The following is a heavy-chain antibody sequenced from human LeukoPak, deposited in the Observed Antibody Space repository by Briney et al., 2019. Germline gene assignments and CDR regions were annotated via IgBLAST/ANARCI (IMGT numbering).Heavy chain of an antibody. CDR2: IWYDGSNK. Sequence: PGRSLTLSCAASGFTFSSYGMHWVRHAPGKGLEWVVVIWYDGSNKSYPDSVKVRFTISRDNSKNTLYLQMNSLRAADAAVYYGASDQVDILTGNPYYFYGMDVWGQGTTVTVSS. V-gene: IGHV3-33*01. J-gene: IGHJ6*02. CDR3: ASDQVDILTGNPYYFYGMDV. CDR1: GFTFSSYG. D-gene: IGHD3-9*01.